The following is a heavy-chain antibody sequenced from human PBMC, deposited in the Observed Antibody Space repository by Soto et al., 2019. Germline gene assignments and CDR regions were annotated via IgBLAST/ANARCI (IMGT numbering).Heavy chain of an antibody. CDR3: ARSQGSSTSLEIYYYYYYGMDV. V-gene: IGHV1-69*01. CDR1: GGTFSSYA. D-gene: IGHD2-2*01. Sequence: QVQLVQSGAEVQKPGSSVKVSCKASGGTFSSYAISWVRQAPGQGLEWMGGIIPISGTANYAQKFQGRVTITADESTSTVSMELISLRAEDTSVYFCARSQGSSTSLEIYYYYYYGMDVWGQGTTVSVSS. CDR2: IIPISGTA. J-gene: IGHJ6*02.